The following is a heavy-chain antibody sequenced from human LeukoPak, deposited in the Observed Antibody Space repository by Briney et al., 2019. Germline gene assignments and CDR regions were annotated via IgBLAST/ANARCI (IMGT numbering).Heavy chain of an antibody. Sequence: GGSLRLSCAASGFTFSNYSMNWVRQAPGKGLEWVSSISSSSSYIYYADSVKGRFTISRDNAKNSLYLQMNSLRAEDTAVYYCARDRLPRGYSGYDTDYWGQGTLVTVSS. J-gene: IGHJ4*02. CDR3: ARDRLPRGYSGYDTDY. V-gene: IGHV3-21*01. CDR2: ISSSSSYI. CDR1: GFTFSNYS. D-gene: IGHD5-12*01.